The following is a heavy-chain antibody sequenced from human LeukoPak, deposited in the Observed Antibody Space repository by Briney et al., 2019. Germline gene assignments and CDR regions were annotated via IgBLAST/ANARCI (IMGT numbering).Heavy chain of an antibody. CDR2: ISSSSSYI. J-gene: IGHJ6*02. Sequence: PGGSLRLSCAASGFTFSSYSMNWVRQAPGKGLEWVSSISSSSSYIYYADSVKGRFTISRDNAKNSLYLQMNSLRAEDTAVYYCARDNFGDSKYYDSWSGYYKYYYYYYGMDVWGQGTTVTVSS. CDR1: GFTFSSYS. D-gene: IGHD3-3*01. CDR3: ARDNFGDSKYYDSWSGYYKYYYYYYGMDV. V-gene: IGHV3-21*01.